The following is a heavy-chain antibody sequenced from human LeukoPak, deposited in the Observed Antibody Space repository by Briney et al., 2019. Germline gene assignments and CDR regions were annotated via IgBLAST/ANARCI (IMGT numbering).Heavy chain of an antibody. CDR3: ASLYSSSPSFYYYYMDV. Sequence: SQTLSLTYTLACGSISSASYYSSWLRQPAGKGLQLIGRIYTSVSNNYRPYLKRRVPISVDTSKNQFSLKLSSVTAADTAVYYCASLYSSSPSFYYYYMDVWGKGTTVTDSS. V-gene: IGHV4-61*02. J-gene: IGHJ6*03. CDR2: IYTSVSN. D-gene: IGHD6-6*01. CDR1: CGSISSASYY.